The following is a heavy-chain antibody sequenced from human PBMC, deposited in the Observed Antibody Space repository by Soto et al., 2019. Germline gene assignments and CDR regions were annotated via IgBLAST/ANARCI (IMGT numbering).Heavy chain of an antibody. CDR2: ISGSDGKT. CDR3: ARWSYLDS. J-gene: IGHJ4*02. Sequence: GGSLRPSCAASGFSFGSYALSWGRQAPGKGLEWVSTISGSDGKTFYADSVKGRFSISRDTSQSTLYLQMNSLRADDTAMYYCARWSYLDSGAQGNRFTVSS. V-gene: IGHV3-23*01. CDR1: GFSFGSYA. D-gene: IGHD3-3*01.